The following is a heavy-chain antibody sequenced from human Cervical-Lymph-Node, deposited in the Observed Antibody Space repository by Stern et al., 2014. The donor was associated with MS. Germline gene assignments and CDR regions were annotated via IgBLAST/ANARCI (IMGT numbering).Heavy chain of an antibody. J-gene: IGHJ4*02. CDR3: ASGTRSSWYFDF. V-gene: IGHV1-69*01. D-gene: IGHD6-13*01. CDR2: IIPIFETA. Sequence: VQLVESGAEVKKPGSSMKVSCKASGGTFRSEAIGWVRQAPGQGLEWMGGIIPIFETANYAQKFQGRVTITADQSTKTAYLELSSLTSGDTAMYFCASGTRSSWYFDFWGQGTLVTVST. CDR1: GGTFRSEA.